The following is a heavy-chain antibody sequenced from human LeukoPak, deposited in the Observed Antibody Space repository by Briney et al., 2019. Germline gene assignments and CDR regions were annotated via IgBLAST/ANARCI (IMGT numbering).Heavy chain of an antibody. V-gene: IGHV3-23*01. D-gene: IGHD2-8*02. CDR2: VSVSGGSS. J-gene: IGHJ4*02. CDR1: GFSFSSYS. CDR3: AKAPTSYCTGGTCYCDY. Sequence: GGSLRLSCAASGFSFSSYSLSWVRQAPAKGLEWVSVVSVSGGSSYYADSAKGRFTISRDNSKSTLYLQLSSLRAEDTAVYYCAKAPTSYCTGGTCYCDYWGQGSLVTVSS.